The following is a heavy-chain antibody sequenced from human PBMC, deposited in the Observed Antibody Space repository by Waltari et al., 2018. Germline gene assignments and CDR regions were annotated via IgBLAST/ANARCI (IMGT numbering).Heavy chain of an antibody. Sequence: QVQLQESGPGLVKPSETLSLTCAVSGYSISSGYYWGWIRQPPGKGLEWIGSIYHSGSTYYNPSLKSRVTKSVDTSKNQFSLKLSSVTAADTAVYYCARQLGVVVAARPFDYWGQGTLVTVSS. CDR2: IYHSGST. V-gene: IGHV4-38-2*01. J-gene: IGHJ4*02. D-gene: IGHD2-15*01. CDR1: GYSISSGYY. CDR3: ARQLGVVVAARPFDY.